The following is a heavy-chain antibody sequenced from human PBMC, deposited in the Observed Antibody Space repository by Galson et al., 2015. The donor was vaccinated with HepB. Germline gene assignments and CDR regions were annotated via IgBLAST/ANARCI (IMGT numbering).Heavy chain of an antibody. CDR1: GYTFTSYA. CDR3: ARSPYYGSGSYYNAWFDP. CDR2: INTNTGNP. J-gene: IGHJ5*02. Sequence: SVKVSCKASGYTFTSYAMNWVRQAPGQGREWMGWINTNTGNPTYAQGFTGRFAFSLDTSVSTAYLQISSLKAEDTAVYYCARSPYYGSGSYYNAWFDPWGQGTLVTVSS. D-gene: IGHD3-10*01. V-gene: IGHV7-4-1*02.